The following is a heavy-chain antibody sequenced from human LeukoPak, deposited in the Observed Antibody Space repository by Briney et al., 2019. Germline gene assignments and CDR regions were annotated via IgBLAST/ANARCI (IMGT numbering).Heavy chain of an antibody. J-gene: IGHJ6*02. CDR3: ARMGYDILTGLGAYGMDV. D-gene: IGHD3-9*01. CDR2: ISSSSSYI. V-gene: IGHV3-21*01. CDR1: GFTFSSYA. Sequence: PGGSLRLSCAASGFTFSSYAMSWVRQAPGKGLEWVSSISSSSSYIYYADSVKGRFTISRDNAKNSLYLQMNSLRAEDTAVYYCARMGYDILTGLGAYGMDVWGQGTTVTVSS.